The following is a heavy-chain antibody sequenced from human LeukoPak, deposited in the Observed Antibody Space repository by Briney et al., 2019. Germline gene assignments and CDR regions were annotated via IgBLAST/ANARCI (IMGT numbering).Heavy chain of an antibody. CDR1: GGSISSGSYY. D-gene: IGHD6-19*01. CDR3: ARSSLAVYFDY. Sequence: SETLSLTCTVSGGSISSGSYYWNWIRQPAGKRLEWLGHVFTRGTTNYNASLEGRLTISLDTARNQFSLYLSSVTAADTAMYFCARSSLAVYFDYWGQGTLVTVSS. V-gene: IGHV4-61*09. CDR2: VFTRGTT. J-gene: IGHJ4*02.